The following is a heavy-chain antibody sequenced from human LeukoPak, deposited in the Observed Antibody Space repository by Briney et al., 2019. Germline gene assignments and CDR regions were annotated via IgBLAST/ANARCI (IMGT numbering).Heavy chain of an antibody. CDR1: GGSISSSSYY. J-gene: IGHJ6*03. V-gene: IGHV4-39*07. CDR2: IYYSGST. Sequence: SETLSLTCTVSGGSISSSSYYWGWIRQAPGKGLEWIGTIYYSGSTYYNPSLKSRVTISVDTSKNQFSLKLSSVTAADTAVYYCARTYSPYYYYMDVWGKGTTVTVSS. D-gene: IGHD6-13*01. CDR3: ARTYSPYYYYMDV.